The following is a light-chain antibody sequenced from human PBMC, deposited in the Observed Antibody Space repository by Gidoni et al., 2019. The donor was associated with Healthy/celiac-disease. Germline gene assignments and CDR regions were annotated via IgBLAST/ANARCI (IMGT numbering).Light chain of an antibody. Sequence: QAGLTQPLSESKGLRQPATLTCTGNSNNVGNQGAAWLQQHQGHPPKLLSYRNNNRPSGISERLSASRSGNTASLTITGLQPEDEADYYCSAWDSSLSARVFGGGTKLTVL. CDR2: RNN. CDR1: SNNVGNQG. J-gene: IGLJ2*01. V-gene: IGLV10-54*01. CDR3: SAWDSSLSARV.